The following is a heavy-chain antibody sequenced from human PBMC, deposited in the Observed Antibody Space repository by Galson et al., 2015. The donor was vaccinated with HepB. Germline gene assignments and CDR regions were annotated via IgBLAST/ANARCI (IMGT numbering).Heavy chain of an antibody. CDR3: ARGLSGVYA. Sequence: SLRLSCVASGFNFSTNWMTWVRQAPGKGLEWVANIKQDGSDKNYVDSVKGRFTISRDNAKSSLSLQMNSLRADDTAVYYCARGLSGVYAWGQGTLVTVSS. CDR1: GFNFSTNW. D-gene: IGHD3-16*01. J-gene: IGHJ5*02. CDR2: IKQDGSDK. V-gene: IGHV3-7*03.